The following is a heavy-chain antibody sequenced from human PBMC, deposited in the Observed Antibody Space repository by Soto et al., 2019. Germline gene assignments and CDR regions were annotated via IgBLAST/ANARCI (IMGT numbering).Heavy chain of an antibody. CDR2: ISGSGGST. CDR3: AKEGEYIYGYGARDV. D-gene: IGHD5-18*01. CDR1: GFTFSSYA. V-gene: IGHV3-23*01. J-gene: IGHJ6*02. Sequence: EVQLLESGGGLVQPGGSLRLSCAASGFTFSSYAMSWVRQAPGKGLEWVSGISGSGGSTYYADSVKGRFTISRDNSKNTLYLQTNSIGAEDAAVYYCAKEGEYIYGYGARDVGGQCTTVTVSS.